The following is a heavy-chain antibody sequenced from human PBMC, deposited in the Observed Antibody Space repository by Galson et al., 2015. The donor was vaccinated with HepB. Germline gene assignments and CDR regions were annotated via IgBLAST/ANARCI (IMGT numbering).Heavy chain of an antibody. CDR1: GFSLSTSGVG. CDR3: AHRLEEHYDFWSGYYSYYGMDV. J-gene: IGHJ6*02. D-gene: IGHD3-3*01. Sequence: PALVKPTQTLTLTCTFSGFSLSTSGVGVGWIRQPPGKALEWLALIYWNDDKRYSPSLKSRLTITKDTSKNQVVLTMTNMDPVDTATYYCAHRLEEHYDFWSGYYSYYGMDVWGQGTTVTVSS. V-gene: IGHV2-5*01. CDR2: IYWNDDK.